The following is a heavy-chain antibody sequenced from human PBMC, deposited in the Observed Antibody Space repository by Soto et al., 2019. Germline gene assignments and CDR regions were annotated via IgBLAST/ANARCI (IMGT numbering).Heavy chain of an antibody. J-gene: IGHJ4*02. Sequence: QVQLQESGPGLVKPSQTLSLTCTVSGGSISSGGYYWSWIRQHPGKGLEWIGYIYYSGSTYYNPSLKSRVTIPVNTSKNQFSLKLSSVTAAATAVYYCSRYGGYQLFHWGQGTLVTVSS. CDR2: IYYSGST. CDR1: GGSISSGGYY. CDR3: SRYGGYQLFH. V-gene: IGHV4-31*03. D-gene: IGHD2-15*01.